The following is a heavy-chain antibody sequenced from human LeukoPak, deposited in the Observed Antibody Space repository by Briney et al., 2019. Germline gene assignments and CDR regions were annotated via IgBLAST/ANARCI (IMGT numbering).Heavy chain of an antibody. D-gene: IGHD2-21*02. CDR1: GFTFSSYW. J-gene: IGHJ3*02. CDR3: ARSYCGGDCYSDAFDI. CDR2: IKQDGSEK. V-gene: IGHV3-7*04. Sequence: PGGPLRLSCAASGFTFSSYWMSWVRQAPGKGLEWVANIKQDGSEKYYVDSVKGRFTISRDNAKNSLYLQMNSLRAEDTAVYYRARSYCGGDCYSDAFDIWGQGTMVTVSS.